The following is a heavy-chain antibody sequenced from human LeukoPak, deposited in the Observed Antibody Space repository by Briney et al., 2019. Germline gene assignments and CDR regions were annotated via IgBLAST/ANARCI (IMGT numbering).Heavy chain of an antibody. CDR3: ARDADSSSWQDAFDI. CDR1: GGSINSYY. J-gene: IGHJ3*02. CDR2: IYYSGST. Sequence: SETLSLTCTVSGGSINSYYWSWIRQPPGKGLEWIGYIYYSGSTNYNPSLKSRVTISVDTSKNQFSLKLSSVTAADTAVYYCARDADSSSWQDAFDIWGQGTMVTVSS. D-gene: IGHD6-13*01. V-gene: IGHV4-59*12.